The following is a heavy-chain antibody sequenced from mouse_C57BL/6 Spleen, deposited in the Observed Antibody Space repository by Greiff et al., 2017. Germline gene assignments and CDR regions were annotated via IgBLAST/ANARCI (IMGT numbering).Heavy chain of an antibody. J-gene: IGHJ3*01. CDR3: TTGDYGSILFAY. CDR2: IDPENGDT. CDR1: GFNINDDY. V-gene: IGHV14-4*01. D-gene: IGHD1-1*01. Sequence: VQLQQSGAELVRPGASVKLSCTASGFNINDDYMHWVKQRPEQGLEWIGWIDPENGDTEYASKFQGKATITADTSSNTAYLQLSSLTSEDTAVYYCTTGDYGSILFAYWGQGTLVTVSA.